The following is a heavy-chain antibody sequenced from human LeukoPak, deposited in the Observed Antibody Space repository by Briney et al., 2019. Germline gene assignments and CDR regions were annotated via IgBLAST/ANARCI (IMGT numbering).Heavy chain of an antibody. Sequence: GGSLRLSCAAPGFTFSSYGMHWVREAPGKGLEWVAVISSDGVNKYSADSVKGRFTISRDNSKNTLYLQMNSLRAEDTAVYYCAKGQNYYDGSGYYSTDYWGQGTPVTVSS. D-gene: IGHD3-22*01. CDR3: AKGQNYYDGSGYYSTDY. CDR1: GFTFSSYG. CDR2: ISSDGVNK. J-gene: IGHJ4*02. V-gene: IGHV3-30*18.